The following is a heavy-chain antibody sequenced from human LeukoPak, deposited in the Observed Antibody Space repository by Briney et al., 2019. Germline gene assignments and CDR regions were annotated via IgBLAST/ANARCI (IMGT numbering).Heavy chain of an antibody. V-gene: IGHV3-21*01. J-gene: IGHJ6*04. CDR1: GFTFSSYS. Sequence: PGGSLRLSCAASGFTFSSYSMNWVRQAPGKGLEWVSSISSSSSYIYYADSVKGRFTISRDNAKNSLNLQMNSLRAEDTAVYYCARDIPLVQWLDPRLYYYYYYGMDVWGKGTTVTVSS. CDR3: ARDIPLVQWLDPRLYYYYYYGMDV. D-gene: IGHD6-19*01. CDR2: ISSSSSYI.